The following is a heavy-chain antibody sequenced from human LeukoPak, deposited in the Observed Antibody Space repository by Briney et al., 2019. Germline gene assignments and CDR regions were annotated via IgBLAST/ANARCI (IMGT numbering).Heavy chain of an antibody. CDR3: ARAPPAGFLDMDV. CDR2: INPNNGST. CDR1: GYTFTVFF. V-gene: IGHV1-2*02. D-gene: IGHD3-3*01. J-gene: IGHJ6*03. Sequence: GASVKVSCKASGYTFTVFFIHWVRQAPGQGLEWMGSINPNNGSTNYAQKFQGRVTMTRDTSISTAYMELSRLRSDDTAVYYCARAPPAGFLDMDVWGKGTTVTVSS.